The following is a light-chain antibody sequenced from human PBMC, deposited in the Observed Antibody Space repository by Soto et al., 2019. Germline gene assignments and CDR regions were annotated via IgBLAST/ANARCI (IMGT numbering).Light chain of an antibody. CDR3: SSYTSSSTV. Sequence: QSALTQPASVSGSPGQSITISCTGTSSDVGGYNYVSWYQQHPGKAPKLMIYEVSNRPSGVSNRFSGSKSGNTASLTISGLQAEDEPDYYCSSYTSSSTVFGTGTKLTVL. CDR2: EVS. J-gene: IGLJ1*01. CDR1: SSDVGGYNY. V-gene: IGLV2-14*01.